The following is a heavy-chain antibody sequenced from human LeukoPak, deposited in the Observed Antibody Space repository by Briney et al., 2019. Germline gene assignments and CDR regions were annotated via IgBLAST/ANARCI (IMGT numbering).Heavy chain of an antibody. J-gene: IGHJ4*02. CDR2: ISGSGGST. V-gene: IGHV3-23*01. CDR1: GFTVSGTH. CDR3: AKDPRVGSRVATPCH. D-gene: IGHD5-24*01. Sequence: GGSLRLSCAASGFTVSGTHMSWVRQAPGKGLEWVSAISGSGGSTYYADSVKGRFTISRDNSKSTLFLQMNSLRAEDTAVYYCAKDPRVGSRVATPCHWGQGTLVTVSS.